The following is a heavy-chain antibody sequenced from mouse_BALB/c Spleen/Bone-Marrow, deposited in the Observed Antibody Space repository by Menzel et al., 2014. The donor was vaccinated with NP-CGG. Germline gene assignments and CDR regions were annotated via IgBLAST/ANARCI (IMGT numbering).Heavy chain of an antibody. CDR2: ISGGGSYT. CDR3: ARHAYYDQTEVSFIY. J-gene: IGHJ3*01. Sequence: EVQLQESGGGLVKSGGSLKLSCAASGFTFSNYGMSWVRQTPEERLEWVATISGGGSYTFYSDSVKGRFTISRDNAKDNLCLQLSSLRSEDTAVYYCARHAYYDQTEVSFIYWGQGTLVTVSA. D-gene: IGHD2-4*01. V-gene: IGHV5-9-2*01. CDR1: GFTFSNYG.